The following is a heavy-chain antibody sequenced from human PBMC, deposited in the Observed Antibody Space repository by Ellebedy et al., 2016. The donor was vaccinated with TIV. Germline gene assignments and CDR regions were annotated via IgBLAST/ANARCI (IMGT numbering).Heavy chain of an antibody. CDR1: GFTFSSYG. J-gene: IGHJ5*02. CDR2: IWYDGSNK. CDR3: ARDSPRSGYSSSWYRDWFDP. D-gene: IGHD6-13*01. V-gene: IGHV3-33*01. Sequence: GGSLRLXXAASGFTFSSYGMHWVRQAPGQGLEWVAVIWYDGSNKYYADSVKGRFTISRDNSKNTLYLQVNSLRAEDTAVYYCARDSPRSGYSSSWYRDWFDPWGQGTLVTVSS.